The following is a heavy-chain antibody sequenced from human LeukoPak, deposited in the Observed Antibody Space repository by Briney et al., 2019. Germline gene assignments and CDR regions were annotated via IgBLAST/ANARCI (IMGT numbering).Heavy chain of an antibody. Sequence: SETLSLTCTVSGGSISSYYWSWIRQPPGKGLEWIGYIYYSGSTNYNPSLKSRVTISVDTSKNQFSLKLSSVTAADTAVYYCARHVPSIAAAANYFDYWGQGTLVTVSS. D-gene: IGHD6-13*01. CDR3: ARHVPSIAAAANYFDY. CDR1: GGSISSYY. CDR2: IYYSGST. J-gene: IGHJ4*02. V-gene: IGHV4-59*08.